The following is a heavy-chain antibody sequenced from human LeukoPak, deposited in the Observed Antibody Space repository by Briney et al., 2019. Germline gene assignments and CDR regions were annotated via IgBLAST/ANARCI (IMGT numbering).Heavy chain of an antibody. CDR2: IIPIFGTA. D-gene: IGHD3-10*01. Sequence: SVKVSCKASGGTFSSYAISWVRQATGEGLEWMGGIIPIFGTANYAQKFQGRVTITTDESTSTAYMELSSLRSEDTAVYYCARYPDGCNWFDPWGQGTLVTVSS. CDR3: ARYPDGCNWFDP. CDR1: GGTFSSYA. V-gene: IGHV1-69*05. J-gene: IGHJ5*02.